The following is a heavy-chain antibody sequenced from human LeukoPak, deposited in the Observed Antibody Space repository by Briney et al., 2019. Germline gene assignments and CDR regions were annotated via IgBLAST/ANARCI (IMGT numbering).Heavy chain of an antibody. V-gene: IGHV5-51*01. CDR1: GYSFTTYW. CDR2: IYPSDSDT. J-gene: IGHJ3*01. D-gene: IGHD5-12*01. CDR3: ARHLFSLVAATEGAFDV. Sequence: GASLKISCKASGYSFTTYWIGWVRQLPGKRLEWMGIIYPSDSDTKYSPSFQSQVTISDDKSTSTAYLQWSSLKASDTAMYYCARHLFSLVAATEGAFDVWGQGTRVTVSS.